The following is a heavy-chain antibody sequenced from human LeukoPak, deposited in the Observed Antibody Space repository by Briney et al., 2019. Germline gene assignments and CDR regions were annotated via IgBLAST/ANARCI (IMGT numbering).Heavy chain of an antibody. CDR2: ISSNGGST. J-gene: IGHJ3*02. D-gene: IGHD3-3*01. CDR3: ARGRTLGVVNDAFDI. CDR1: GFTFSSYA. V-gene: IGHV3-64*01. Sequence: GGSLRLSCAASGFTFSSYAMHWVRQAPGKGLEYVSAISSNGGSTYYGNSVKGRFTISRDNSKNTLYLQMGSLRAEDMAVYYCARGRTLGVVNDAFDIWGQGTMVTVSS.